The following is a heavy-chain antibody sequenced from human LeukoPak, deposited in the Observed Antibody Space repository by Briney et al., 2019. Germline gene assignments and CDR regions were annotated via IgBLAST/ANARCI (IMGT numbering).Heavy chain of an antibody. D-gene: IGHD3-10*01. J-gene: IGHJ5*02. Sequence: ASVKVSCKASGYTFTSYGISWVRQAPGQGLEWMGWISAYNGNTNYAQKLQGRVTMTTDTSTSTAYMELRSLRSDDTAVYYCARDLGITMVRGVQTGEYNWFDPWGQGTLVTVSS. V-gene: IGHV1-18*01. CDR2: ISAYNGNT. CDR3: ARDLGITMVRGVQTGEYNWFDP. CDR1: GYTFTSYG.